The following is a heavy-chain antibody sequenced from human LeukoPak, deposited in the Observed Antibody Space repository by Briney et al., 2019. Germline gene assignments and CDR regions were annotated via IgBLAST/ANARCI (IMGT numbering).Heavy chain of an antibody. CDR3: ARARAVNDAFDI. CDR1: GGSISSYY. J-gene: IGHJ3*02. Sequence: PSETLSLTCTVSGGSISSYYWSWIRQPAGKGLGWIGRIYTSGSTNYNPSLKSRVTMSVDTSKNQFSLKLSSVTAADTAVYYCARARAVNDAFDIWGQGTMVTVSS. CDR2: IYTSGST. D-gene: IGHD4-17*01. V-gene: IGHV4-4*07.